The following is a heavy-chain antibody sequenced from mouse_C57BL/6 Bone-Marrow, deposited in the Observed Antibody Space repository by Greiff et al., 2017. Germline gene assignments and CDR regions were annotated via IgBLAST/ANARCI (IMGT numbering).Heavy chain of an antibody. CDR1: GFTFSDYY. V-gene: IGHV5-12*01. Sequence: EVMLVESGGGLVQPGGSLKLSCAASGFTFSDYYMYWVRQTPEKRLEWVAYISNGGGSTYYPDTVKGRFTISRDNAKNTLYLQMSRLKSEDTAMYYGARHNYSNYCWYFDVWGTGTTVTVSS. J-gene: IGHJ1*03. D-gene: IGHD2-5*01. CDR2: ISNGGGST. CDR3: ARHNYSNYCWYFDV.